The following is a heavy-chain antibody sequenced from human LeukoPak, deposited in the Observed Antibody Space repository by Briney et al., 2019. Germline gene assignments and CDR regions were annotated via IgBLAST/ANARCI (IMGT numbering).Heavy chain of an antibody. Sequence: SVKVSCKSSGGTFSSQTISWVRQAPGQGFEWTGRIIPVFGTANSAQKFQDRLTITADVSTSTAYMELSSLRFEDTAVYYCARLGGRGYSFGFWGQGTLVTVSS. V-gene: IGHV1-69*13. CDR2: IIPVFGTA. D-gene: IGHD5-18*01. CDR1: GGTFSSQT. CDR3: ARLGGRGYSFGF. J-gene: IGHJ4*02.